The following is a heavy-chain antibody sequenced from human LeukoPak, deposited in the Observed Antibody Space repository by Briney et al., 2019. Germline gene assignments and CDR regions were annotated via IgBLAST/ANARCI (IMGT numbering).Heavy chain of an antibody. D-gene: IGHD3-22*01. CDR3: ARGRDSRGYQFMGFDS. V-gene: IGHV4-59*01. CDR1: GGSISSYY. J-gene: IGHJ4*02. CDR2: IYYSGST. Sequence: SETLSLTCTVSGGSISSYYWSWIRQPPGKGLEWIGYIYYSGSTNYNPSLKSRVTISVDTSKNQFSLKLSSVTVADTAVYYCARGRDSRGYQFMGFDSWGQGTLVTVSS.